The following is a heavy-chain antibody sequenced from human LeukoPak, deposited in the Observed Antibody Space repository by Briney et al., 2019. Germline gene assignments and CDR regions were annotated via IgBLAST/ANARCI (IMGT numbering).Heavy chain of an antibody. CDR1: GGSISSYY. CDR3: ARSGHAGNYLSWFDP. J-gene: IGHJ5*02. V-gene: IGHV4-59*08. D-gene: IGHD1-7*01. Sequence: PSETLSLTCTVSGGSISSYYWNWIRQLPGKELEWIGYIYYSGSTNYNPSLKSRVTISGDTSKSQFSLKLSSVTAADTAVYYCARSGHAGNYLSWFDPWGQGTLVTVSS. CDR2: IYYSGST.